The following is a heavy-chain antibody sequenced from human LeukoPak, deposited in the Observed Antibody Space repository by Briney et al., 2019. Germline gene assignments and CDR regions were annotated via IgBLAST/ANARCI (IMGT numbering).Heavy chain of an antibody. Sequence: GASVKDSCKASGYTFTSYYMHWVRQAPGQGFEWMGIIYPSGGSTSYAQKFQGRVTMTRDTSTSTAYMELSSLRSEDTAVYYCAREYSSSSGFYWFAPWGQGTLVTVSS. J-gene: IGHJ5*02. CDR2: IYPSGGST. CDR1: GYTFTSYY. D-gene: IGHD6-6*01. V-gene: IGHV1-46*01. CDR3: AREYSSSSGFYWFAP.